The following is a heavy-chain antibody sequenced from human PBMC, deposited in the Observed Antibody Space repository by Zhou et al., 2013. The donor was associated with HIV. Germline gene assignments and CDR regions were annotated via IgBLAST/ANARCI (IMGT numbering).Heavy chain of an antibody. CDR2: IIPIFGTA. D-gene: IGHD2-2*01. CDR1: GGTFSSYA. J-gene: IGHJ6*03. CDR3: ARSSYQLLYYYYYYMDV. V-gene: IGHV1-69*05. Sequence: QVQLVQSGAEVKKPGSSVKVSCKASGGTFSSYAISWVRQAPGQGLEWMGGIIPIFGTANYAQKFQGRVTITTDESTSTAYMELSSLRSEDTAVYYCARSSYQLLYYYYYYMDVWGKGDHGHRLL.